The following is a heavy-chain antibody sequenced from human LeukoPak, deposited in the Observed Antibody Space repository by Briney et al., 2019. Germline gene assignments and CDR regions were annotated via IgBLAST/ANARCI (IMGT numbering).Heavy chain of an antibody. J-gene: IGHJ4*02. CDR3: AKSKSGCSSTSCYAISFDY. CDR1: GFTFSSHA. V-gene: IGHV3-23*01. Sequence: GGSLRLSCAASGFTFSSHAMSWVREAPGKGLEWVSAISGSGSSTYYADSVKGRFTISGDNSNNTLYLQMNSLRAEDTAVYYCAKSKSGCSSTSCYAISFDYWGQGTLVTVSS. D-gene: IGHD2-2*01. CDR2: ISGSGSST.